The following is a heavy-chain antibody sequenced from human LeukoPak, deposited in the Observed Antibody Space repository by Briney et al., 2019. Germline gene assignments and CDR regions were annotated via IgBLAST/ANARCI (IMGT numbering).Heavy chain of an antibody. D-gene: IGHD6-19*01. CDR2: ISSSSSTI. V-gene: IGHV3-48*01. CDR3: ARASSGWPNDY. Sequence: GGSLRLSCAASGFTFSSYSMNWVRQAPGKGLEWVSYISSSSSTIYYADSVKGRFTISRDNAKNSLYLQMNSLRAEDTAVYYCARASSGWPNDYWGQGTLVTVSS. J-gene: IGHJ4*02. CDR1: GFTFSSYS.